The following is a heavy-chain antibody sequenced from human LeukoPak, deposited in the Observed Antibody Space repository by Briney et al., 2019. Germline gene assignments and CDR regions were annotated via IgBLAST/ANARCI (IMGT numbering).Heavy chain of an antibody. J-gene: IGHJ4*02. CDR1: GFTFSGSA. CDR3: TRQMSCYDILTGYYTLYYFDY. V-gene: IGHV3-73*01. Sequence: GGSLRLSCAASGFTFSGSAMHWVRQASGKGLEWVGRIRSKANSYATAYAASVKGRFTISRDDSKNTAYLQMNSLKTEDTAVYYCTRQMSCYDILTGYYTLYYFDYWGQGTLVTVS. CDR2: IRSKANSYAT. D-gene: IGHD3-9*01.